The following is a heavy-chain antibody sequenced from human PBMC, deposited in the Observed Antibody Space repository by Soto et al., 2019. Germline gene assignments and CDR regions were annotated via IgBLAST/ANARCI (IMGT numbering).Heavy chain of an antibody. CDR3: ATYSGYDRAIDY. Sequence: ASLKVSCKASGYTFTSYYMHWVRQAPGQGLEWMGIINPSGGSTSYAQKFQGRVTMTRDTSTSTVYMELSSLRSEDTAVYYCATYSGYDRAIDYWGQGTLVTVSS. CDR1: GYTFTSYY. J-gene: IGHJ4*02. D-gene: IGHD5-12*01. V-gene: IGHV1-46*01. CDR2: INPSGGST.